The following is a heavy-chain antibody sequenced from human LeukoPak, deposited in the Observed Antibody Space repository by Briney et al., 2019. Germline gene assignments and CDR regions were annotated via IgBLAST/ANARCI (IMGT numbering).Heavy chain of an antibody. CDR3: ARAYCSGGSCYFDC. CDR1: GGSISSGSYY. V-gene: IGHV4-61*02. D-gene: IGHD2-15*01. CDR2: IYTSGST. Sequence: SQTLSLTCTVSGGSISSGSYYWSWIRQPAGKGLEWIGRIYTSGSTNYNPSLKSRVTISVDTSKNQFSLKLSSVTAADTAVYYCARAYCSGGSCYFDCWGQGTLVTVSS. J-gene: IGHJ4*02.